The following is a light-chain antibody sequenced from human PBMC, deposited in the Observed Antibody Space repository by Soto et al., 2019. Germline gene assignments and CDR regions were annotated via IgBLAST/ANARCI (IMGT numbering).Light chain of an antibody. CDR2: DVS. CDR1: SSDVGGYNY. V-gene: IGLV2-14*03. J-gene: IGLJ1*01. CDR3: SSYTSSSFYV. Sequence: QSALTQPASVSGSPGQSITISCTGTSSDVGGYNYVSWYQHHPGKAPKLMIYDVSNRPSGVSNRFSGSKSGNTASLTISGLQAEDAADYYCSSYTSSSFYVFGTGTNLTVL.